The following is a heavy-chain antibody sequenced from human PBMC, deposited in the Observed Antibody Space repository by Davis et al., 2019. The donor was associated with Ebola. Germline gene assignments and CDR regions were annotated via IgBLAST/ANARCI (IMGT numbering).Heavy chain of an antibody. V-gene: IGHV3-7*01. CDR2: IKQDGSAK. J-gene: IGHJ6*03. Sequence: GESLKISCAASGFTFSSYWMSWVRQAPGKGLEWVANIKQDGSAKYYVDSVKGRFTISRDNAKHSLYLQMNSLRVEDTAVYYCARVGNYYYYMDVWGKGTTVTVSS. D-gene: IGHD7-27*01. CDR3: ARVGNYYYYMDV. CDR1: GFTFSSYW.